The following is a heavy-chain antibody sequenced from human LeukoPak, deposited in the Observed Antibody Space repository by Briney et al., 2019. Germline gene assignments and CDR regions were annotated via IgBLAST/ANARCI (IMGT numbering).Heavy chain of an antibody. CDR3: ARVRLTNSEYDSNADYGAFDI. J-gene: IGHJ3*02. CDR1: GFSLSEYK. D-gene: IGHD3-22*01. V-gene: IGHV3-21*01. Sequence: PGGSLRLSCAASGFSLSEYKINWVRQAPGRGLERVSSISSDRDYIYYADSLKGRITISRDNADNSFFLQMNSLRADDTAIYYCARVRLTNSEYDSNADYGAFDIWGQGTLVAVSS. CDR2: ISSDRDYI.